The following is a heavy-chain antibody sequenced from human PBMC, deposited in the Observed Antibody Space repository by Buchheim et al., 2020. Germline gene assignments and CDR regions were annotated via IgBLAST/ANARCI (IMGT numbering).Heavy chain of an antibody. J-gene: IGHJ4*02. CDR3: AKDLQLGPGPLDY. CDR1: GFTFSSYA. D-gene: IGHD6-6*01. V-gene: IGHV3-23*04. CDR2: LSGRGGST. Sequence: EVQLVESGGGLVQPGGSLRLSCAASGFTFSSYAMSWVRQAPGKGLESVSALSGRGGSTYYADSVKGRFTNSRDNSKKQLYLQMNSLRAEGTAVYYCAKDLQLGPGPLDYWGQGTL.